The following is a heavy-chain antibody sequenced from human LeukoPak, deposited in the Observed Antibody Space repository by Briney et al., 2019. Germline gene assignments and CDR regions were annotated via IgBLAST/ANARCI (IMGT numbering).Heavy chain of an antibody. CDR3: AREGYSYGRNVIDY. CDR2: ISSSSSYI. D-gene: IGHD5-18*01. V-gene: IGHV3-21*01. J-gene: IGHJ4*02. CDR1: GFTFSSYS. Sequence: GGSLRLSCAASGFTFSSYSMNWVRQAPGKGLEWVSSISSSSSYIYYADSVKGRFTISRDNAKNSLYLQMNSLRAEDTAVYYCAREGYSYGRNVIDYWGQGTLVTVSS.